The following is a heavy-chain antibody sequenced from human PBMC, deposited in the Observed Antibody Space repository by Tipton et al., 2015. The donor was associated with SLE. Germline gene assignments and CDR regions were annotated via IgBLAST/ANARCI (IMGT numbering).Heavy chain of an antibody. D-gene: IGHD3-22*01. CDR2: IVVGSGNT. CDR3: AATNYYDGSGYYC. Sequence: QSGAEVKKPGASVKVSCKASGFTFTSSAMQWVRQARGQRLEWIGWIVVGSGNTNYAQKFQERVTITRDMSTSTAYMELSSLRSEDAAVYYCAATNYYDGSGYYCWGQGTLVTVSS. CDR1: GFTFTSSA. V-gene: IGHV1-58*02. J-gene: IGHJ4*02.